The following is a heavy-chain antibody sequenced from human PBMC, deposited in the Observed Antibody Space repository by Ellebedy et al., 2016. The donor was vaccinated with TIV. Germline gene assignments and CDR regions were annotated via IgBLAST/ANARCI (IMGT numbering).Heavy chain of an antibody. D-gene: IGHD1-26*01. CDR1: GASITSNDDY. V-gene: IGHV4-39*07. CDR2: LTQSGNT. CDR3: AGGGAEAWELLRY. J-gene: IGHJ4*02. Sequence: SETLSLXXTVSGASITSNDDYWSCIRHPPGQGLEWIGELTQSGNTNYNPSLQRRVTISLDTSKNQFFLKLNSVTAADTAFYYCAGGGAEAWELLRYWGQGTLVTVSS.